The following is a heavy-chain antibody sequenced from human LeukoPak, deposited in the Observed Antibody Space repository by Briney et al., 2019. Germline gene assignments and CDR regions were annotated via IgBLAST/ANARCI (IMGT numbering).Heavy chain of an antibody. CDR3: AKRGRTLRYFDWLLRGPRGAIDY. D-gene: IGHD3-9*01. V-gene: IGHV3-30*02. CDR2: IRYDGSNK. Sequence: GGSLRLSCAASGFTFSSYGMHWVRQAPGKGLEWVAFIRYDGSNKYYADSVKGRFTISRDNSKNTLYLQMNSLRAEDTAVYYCAKRGRTLRYFDWLLRGPRGAIDYWGQGTLVTVSS. J-gene: IGHJ4*02. CDR1: GFTFSSYG.